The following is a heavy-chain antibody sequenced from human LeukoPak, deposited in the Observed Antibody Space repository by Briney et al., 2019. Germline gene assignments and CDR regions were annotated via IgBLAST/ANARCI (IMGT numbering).Heavy chain of an antibody. D-gene: IGHD2-2*01. CDR3: ARASRGHCSSTSCPPGVFDY. J-gene: IGHJ4*02. CDR2: VYHDGST. Sequence: SETLSLTCAVSGYSISSGYYWGWIWQPPGKGLEWIGSVYHDGSTYHNPSLKSRVTMSVDTSKNQFSLKVSSVTAADTAVYYCARASRGHCSSTSCPPGVFDYWGQGTLVTVSS. V-gene: IGHV4-38-2*01. CDR1: GYSISSGYY.